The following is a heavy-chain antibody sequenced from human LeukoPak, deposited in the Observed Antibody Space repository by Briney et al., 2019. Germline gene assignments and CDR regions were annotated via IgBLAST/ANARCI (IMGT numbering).Heavy chain of an antibody. D-gene: IGHD5-18*01. Sequence: SETLSLTCAVYGGSFSGYYWSWIRQPPGKGLEWIGEINHSGSTNYNPSLKSRVTISVDTSMNQFSLKLSSVTAADTAVYYCASRDTATGLDWGQGTLVTVSS. V-gene: IGHV4-34*01. CDR2: INHSGST. CDR1: GGSFSGYY. J-gene: IGHJ4*02. CDR3: ASRDTATGLD.